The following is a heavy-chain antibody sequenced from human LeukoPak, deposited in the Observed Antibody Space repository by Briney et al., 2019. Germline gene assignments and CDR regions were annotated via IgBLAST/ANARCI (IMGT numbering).Heavy chain of an antibody. CDR2: IYYSGST. V-gene: IGHV4-59*08. Sequence: SETLSLTCTVSGGSISSYYWSWIRQPPGKGLEWIGYIYYSGSTNYNPSLKSRVTISVDTSKNQFSLKLSSVTAADTAVYYCARMTRITMVALDYWGQGTLVTVSS. CDR1: GGSISSYY. CDR3: ARMTRITMVALDY. D-gene: IGHD3-10*01. J-gene: IGHJ4*02.